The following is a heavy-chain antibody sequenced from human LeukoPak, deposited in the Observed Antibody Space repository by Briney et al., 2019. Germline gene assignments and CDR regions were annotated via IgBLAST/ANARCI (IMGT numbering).Heavy chain of an antibody. CDR1: GGSISSGHYY. Sequence: SETLSLTCTVSGGSISSGHYYYNWIRQPAGKGLEWVGRISTSGNTNYNPSLKSRVIISIDTSKNQFSLTLSSVTSADTALYYCASRRSLHYSETAGTFDIWGHGTMVTVSS. CDR3: ASRRSLHYSETAGTFDI. V-gene: IGHV4-61*02. CDR2: ISTSGNT. J-gene: IGHJ3*02. D-gene: IGHD3-22*01.